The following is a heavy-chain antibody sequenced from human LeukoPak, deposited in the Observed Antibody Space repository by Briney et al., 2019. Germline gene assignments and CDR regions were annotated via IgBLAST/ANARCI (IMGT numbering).Heavy chain of an antibody. CDR3: ARDGYYYGSGSYPPFDY. Sequence: SETLSLTCAVYGGSFSGYYWSWIRQPPGKGLEWIGEINHSGSTNYNPSLKSRVTISVDTSKNQFSLKLSSVTAADTAVYYCARDGYYYGSGSYPPFDYWGQGTLVTVSS. CDR1: GGSFSGYY. CDR2: INHSGST. J-gene: IGHJ4*02. D-gene: IGHD3-10*01. V-gene: IGHV4-34*01.